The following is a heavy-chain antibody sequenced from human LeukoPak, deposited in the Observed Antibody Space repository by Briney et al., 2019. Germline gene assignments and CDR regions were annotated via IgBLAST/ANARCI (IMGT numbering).Heavy chain of an antibody. CDR3: ARAPDKDYFWSGYLSSQLFDY. CDR2: ISSSSSYI. D-gene: IGHD3-3*01. V-gene: IGHV3-21*01. J-gene: IGHJ4*02. CDR1: GVTFSSYS. Sequence: PGGSLRLSCAASGVTFSSYSMNWVRQAPGKGLEWVSSISSSSSYIYYADSVKGRFTISRDNAKNSLYLQMNSLRAEDTAVYYCARAPDKDYFWSGYLSSQLFDYWGQGTLVTVSS.